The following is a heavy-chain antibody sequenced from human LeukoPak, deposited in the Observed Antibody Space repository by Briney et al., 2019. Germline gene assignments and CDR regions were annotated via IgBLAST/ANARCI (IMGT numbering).Heavy chain of an antibody. D-gene: IGHD3-3*01. CDR2: IYSGGST. V-gene: IGHV3-53*01. CDR3: ARASYDFWSGYIDY. CDR1: GFTVSSNY. J-gene: IGHJ4*02. Sequence: GGSLRLSCAASGFTVSSNYMSWVRQAPGKGLEWVSVIYSGGSTYYADSVKGRFTISRDNSKNTLYLQVNSLRAEDTAVYYCARASYDFWSGYIDYWGQGTLVTVSS.